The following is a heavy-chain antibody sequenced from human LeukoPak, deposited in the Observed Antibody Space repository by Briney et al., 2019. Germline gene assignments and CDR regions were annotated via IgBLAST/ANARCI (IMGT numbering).Heavy chain of an antibody. CDR1: GFTFSSYA. Sequence: GGSLRLSCAASGFTFSSYAMSWVRQAPGKGMEWVSGISGSGGSIYYADSMKGRFTISRDNSKNTLYLQMNSLRVEDTAVYYCAKNSYLNYYDSSGYYYHAFDIWGQGTMVTVSS. CDR2: ISGSGGSI. V-gene: IGHV3-23*01. CDR3: AKNSYLNYYDSSGYYYHAFDI. J-gene: IGHJ3*02. D-gene: IGHD3-22*01.